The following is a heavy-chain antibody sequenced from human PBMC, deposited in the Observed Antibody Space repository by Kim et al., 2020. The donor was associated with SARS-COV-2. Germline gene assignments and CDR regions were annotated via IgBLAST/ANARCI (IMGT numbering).Heavy chain of an antibody. J-gene: IGHJ4*02. D-gene: IGHD3-22*01. Sequence: SVKVSCKASGGTFSSYAISWVRQAPGQGLEWMGRIIPILGIANYVQKFQGGVTITADKSTSTAYMELSSLRSEDTAVYYCARAYYYDSSGYFDYWGQGTLVTVSS. CDR1: GGTFSSYA. V-gene: IGHV1-69*04. CDR2: IIPILGIA. CDR3: ARAYYYDSSGYFDY.